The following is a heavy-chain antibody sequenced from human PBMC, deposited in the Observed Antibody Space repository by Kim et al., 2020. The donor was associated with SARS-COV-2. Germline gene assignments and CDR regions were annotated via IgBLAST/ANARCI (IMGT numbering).Heavy chain of an antibody. D-gene: IGHD3-22*01. CDR2: IIPIFGTA. V-gene: IGHV1-69*13. J-gene: IGHJ3*02. CDR1: GGTFSSYA. CDR3: ARDRLSYYESSGHQPAAIDI. Sequence: SVKVSCKASGGTFSSYAISWVRQAPGQGLEWMGGIIPIFGTANYAQKFQGRVTITADESTSTAYMELSSLRSEDTAVYYCARDRLSYYESSGHQPAAIDIWGKGTMVSVSS.